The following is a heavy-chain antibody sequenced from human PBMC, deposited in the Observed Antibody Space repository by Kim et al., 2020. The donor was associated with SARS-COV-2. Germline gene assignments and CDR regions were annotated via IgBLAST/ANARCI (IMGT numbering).Heavy chain of an antibody. D-gene: IGHD3-16*02. CDR3: ARGLPPYNDYVWGSYRYTGRGFDY. CDR1: GGSFSGYY. CDR2: INHSGST. V-gene: IGHV4-34*01. Sequence: SETLSLTCAVYGGSFSGYYWSWIRQPPGKGLEWIGEINHSGSTNYNPSLKSRVTISVDTSKNQFSLKLSSVTAADTAVYYCARGLPPYNDYVWGSYRYTGRGFDYWGQGTLVTVSS. J-gene: IGHJ4*02.